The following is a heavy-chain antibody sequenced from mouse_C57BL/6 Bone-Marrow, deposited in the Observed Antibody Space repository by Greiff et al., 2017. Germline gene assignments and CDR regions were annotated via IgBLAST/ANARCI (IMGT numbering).Heavy chain of an antibody. D-gene: IGHD1-1*01. V-gene: IGHV14-2*01. CDR1: GFNIKDYY. CDR2: IDPEDGET. Sequence: VQLQQSGAELVKPGASVKLSCTASGFNIKDYYMHWVKQRTEQGLEWIGRIDPEDGETKYAPQFQGKATITADTSSNTAYLQLSSLTSEDTAVYYCATPNYGSSYGYWYFDVWGTGTTVTVSS. CDR3: ATPNYGSSYGYWYFDV. J-gene: IGHJ1*03.